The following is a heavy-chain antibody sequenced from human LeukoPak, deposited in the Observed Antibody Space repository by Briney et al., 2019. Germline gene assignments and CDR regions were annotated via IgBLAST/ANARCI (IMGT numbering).Heavy chain of an antibody. CDR2: INPTGGTT. CDR1: GYNFTSYY. V-gene: IGHV1-46*03. Sequence: ASVKVSCKASGYNFTSYYMHWVLQAPGQGLEWLGIINPTGGTTTYAQKFQDRVTMTRDTSTNTVYMELSSLRSEDTAVYYCARGAGATTSFDYWGQGTMVTVSS. J-gene: IGHJ4*02. CDR3: ARGAGATTSFDY. D-gene: IGHD1-26*01.